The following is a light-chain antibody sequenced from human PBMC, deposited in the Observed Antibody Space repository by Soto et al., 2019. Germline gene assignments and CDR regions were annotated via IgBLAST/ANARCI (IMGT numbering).Light chain of an antibody. Sequence: EIVLTQSPATPSASPGQRATLFFXASPSVTNYLAWYQQKPGQAPRLVIYGAFNRATGIPARFSGSGSGTDFTLTISRLEPEDFAVYYCQQYGSSHWTFGQGTKVDIK. J-gene: IGKJ1*01. CDR3: QQYGSSHWT. CDR2: GAF. V-gene: IGKV3-20*01. CDR1: PSVTNY.